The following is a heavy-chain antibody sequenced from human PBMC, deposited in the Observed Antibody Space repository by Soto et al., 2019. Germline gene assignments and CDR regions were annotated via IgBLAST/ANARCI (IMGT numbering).Heavy chain of an antibody. CDR1: CGSISSGDYY. D-gene: IGHD3-3*01. J-gene: IGHJ4*02. Sequence: SETLSLTCTVSCGSISSGDYYWSWIRQPPGKGLEWIGYIYYSGSTYYNPSPKSRVTISVDTSKNQFSLKLSSVTAADTAVYYCARAYDFWSGYYISHWGQGTLVTVSS. CDR2: IYYSGST. V-gene: IGHV4-30-4*01. CDR3: ARAYDFWSGYYISH.